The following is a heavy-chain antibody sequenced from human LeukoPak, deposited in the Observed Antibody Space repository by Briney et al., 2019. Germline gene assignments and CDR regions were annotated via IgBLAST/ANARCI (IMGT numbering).Heavy chain of an antibody. CDR1: GGSIGSYH. Sequence: SETLSLTRSVSGGSIGSYHWNWIRQPSGKGLEWVGIVFNNGGTKHNPSLKSRVAISVDTSKNQFALKLSSVTAADTAVYYCVASYGGYVLDYWGQGALVIVSS. CDR3: VASYGGYVLDY. CDR2: VFNNGGT. J-gene: IGHJ4*02. V-gene: IGHV4-59*01. D-gene: IGHD5-12*01.